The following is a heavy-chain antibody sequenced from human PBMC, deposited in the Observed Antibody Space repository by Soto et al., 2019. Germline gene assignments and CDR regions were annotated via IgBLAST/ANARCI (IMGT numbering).Heavy chain of an antibody. CDR1: GGSFSGYY. J-gene: IGHJ6*02. D-gene: IGHD3-3*01. CDR3: ARGVQYDFWSGYYYYGMDV. V-gene: IGHV4-34*01. Sequence: ASETLSLTCAVYGGSFSGYYWSWIRQPPGKGLEWIGEINHSGSTNYNPSLKSRVTISVDTSKNQFSLKLSSVTAADTAVYYCARGVQYDFWSGYYYYGMDVWGQGTTVTVSS. CDR2: INHSGST.